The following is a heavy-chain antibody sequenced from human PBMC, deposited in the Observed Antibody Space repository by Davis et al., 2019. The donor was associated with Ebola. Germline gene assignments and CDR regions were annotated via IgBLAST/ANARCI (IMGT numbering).Heavy chain of an antibody. D-gene: IGHD2-2*01. J-gene: IGHJ3*02. Sequence: GGSLRLSCAAAGFTFNTYAMSWVRQAPGKGLEWVSGISGAAISTFYADSVKGRFTISRDDSKNTAYLQMNSLKTEDTAVYYCSCSSTSSDIWGQGTMVTVSS. CDR2: ISGAAIST. CDR1: GFTFNTYA. V-gene: IGHV3-23*01. CDR3: SCSSTSSDI.